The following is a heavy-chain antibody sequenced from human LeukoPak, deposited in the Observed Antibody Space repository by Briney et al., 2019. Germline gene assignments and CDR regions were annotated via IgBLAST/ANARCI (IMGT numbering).Heavy chain of an antibody. CDR2: IYYSGST. J-gene: IGHJ4*02. Sequence: PETLSLTCTVSGGSISSYYWSWIRQPPGKGLEWIGYIYYSGSTNYNPSLKSRVTISVDTSKNQFSLKLSSVTAADTAVYYCARGSIVGATMLGYWGQGTLVTVSS. D-gene: IGHD1-26*01. CDR3: ARGSIVGATMLGY. V-gene: IGHV4-59*01. CDR1: GGSISSYY.